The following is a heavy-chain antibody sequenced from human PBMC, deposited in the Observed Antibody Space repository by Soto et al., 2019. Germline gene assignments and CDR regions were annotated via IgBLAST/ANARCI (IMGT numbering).Heavy chain of an antibody. CDR1: GFTFSSYA. Sequence: SGGSLRLSCAASGFTFSSYAMIWVRQAPGKGLEWVSLISGSGGSRYYADSVKGRFTISRDNSKNTLYLQMNSLRADDTAVYYCAKVMVKNWFDPWGQGTLVTVSS. CDR2: ISGSGGSR. V-gene: IGHV3-23*01. D-gene: IGHD5-18*01. J-gene: IGHJ5*02. CDR3: AKVMVKNWFDP.